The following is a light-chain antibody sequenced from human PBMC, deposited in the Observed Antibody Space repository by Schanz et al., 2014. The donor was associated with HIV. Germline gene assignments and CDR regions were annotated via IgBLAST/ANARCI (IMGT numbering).Light chain of an antibody. CDR2: DVT. Sequence: QSALTQPRSVSGSPGQSVAISCTGTSSDVGGYNYVSWYQQHPGKAPKLMIYDVTKRPSGVPDRFSGSKSGNTASLTISGLQAEDEADYYCSSLTTSSAPVFGTGTKLTVL. CDR1: SSDVGGYNY. J-gene: IGLJ1*01. CDR3: SSLTTSSAPV. V-gene: IGLV2-11*01.